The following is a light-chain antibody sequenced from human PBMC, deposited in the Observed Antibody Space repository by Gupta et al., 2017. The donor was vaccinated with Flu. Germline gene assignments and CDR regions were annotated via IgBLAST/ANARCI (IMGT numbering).Light chain of an antibody. J-gene: IGKJ3*01. CDR3: QHYGGLPPVS. CDR2: GAS. Sequence: TFFTQSPRTLSLSPVARATLSCRASQSVKTNNVDWYQQKAGQPPRLLIWGASTRHAGIPDRFSGSGSGTDFTLTSSRLEPEDFAGYYCQHYGGLPPVSFGHGTRVDFK. CDR1: QSVKTNN. V-gene: IGKV3-20*01.